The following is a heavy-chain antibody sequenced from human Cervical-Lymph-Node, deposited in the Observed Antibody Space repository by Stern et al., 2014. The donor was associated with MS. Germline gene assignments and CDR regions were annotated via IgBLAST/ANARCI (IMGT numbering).Heavy chain of an antibody. CDR3: ARSLPEARWDFWSAYFDY. CDR1: GGSISSSSYY. CDR2: IYYSGST. Sequence: QVQLQESGPGLVKPSETLSLTCTVSGGSISSSSYYWGWIRQPPGKGLEWIGSIYYSGSTYYNPSLKSRVTISVDKSKNQFSLKLSPVTAADTAVYYCARSLPEARWDFWSAYFDYWGQGTLVTVSS. V-gene: IGHV4-39*01. J-gene: IGHJ4*02. D-gene: IGHD3-3*01.